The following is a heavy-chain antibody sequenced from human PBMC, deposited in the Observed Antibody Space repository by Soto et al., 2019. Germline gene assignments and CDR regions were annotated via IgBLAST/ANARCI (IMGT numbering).Heavy chain of an antibody. CDR1: GGTFSSYA. J-gene: IGHJ5*02. V-gene: IGHV1-69*13. CDR2: IIPIFGTA. D-gene: IGHD3-22*01. Sequence: SVKVSCKASGGTFSSYAISWVRQAPGQGLEWMGGIIPIFGTANYAQKFQGRVTITADESTSTAYMELSSLRSEDTAVYYCARGGQYYYDSSGYSAGTWFDPWGQGTLVTVSS. CDR3: ARGGQYYYDSSGYSAGTWFDP.